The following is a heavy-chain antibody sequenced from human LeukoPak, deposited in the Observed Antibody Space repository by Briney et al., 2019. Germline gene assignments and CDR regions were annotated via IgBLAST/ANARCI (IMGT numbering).Heavy chain of an antibody. CDR2: ISESGGNT. CDR3: ARTKEMATISYFDS. J-gene: IGHJ4*02. CDR1: GFTFSNYG. D-gene: IGHD5-24*01. Sequence: GGSLRLSCAASGFTFSNYGMSWVRQVPGKGLEWVSAISESGGNTYYADSVKGRFTISRDNSKNTLSLQMNSLRAEDTAVYYCARTKEMATISYFDSWGQGTLVTVSS. V-gene: IGHV3-23*01.